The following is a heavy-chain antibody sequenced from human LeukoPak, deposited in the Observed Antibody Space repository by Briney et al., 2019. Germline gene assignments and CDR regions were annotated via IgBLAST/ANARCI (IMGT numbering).Heavy chain of an antibody. J-gene: IGHJ1*01. V-gene: IGHV4-39*07. D-gene: IGHD6-6*01. Sequence: SETLSLTCTVSGGSISSSSYYWSWIRQPPGKGLEWIGEINHSGSTNYNPSLKSRVTISVDTSKNQFSLKLSSVTAADTAVYYCARRFRIYSSSSGYFQHWGQGTLVTVSS. CDR1: GGSISSSSYY. CDR3: ARRFRIYSSSSGYFQH. CDR2: INHSGST.